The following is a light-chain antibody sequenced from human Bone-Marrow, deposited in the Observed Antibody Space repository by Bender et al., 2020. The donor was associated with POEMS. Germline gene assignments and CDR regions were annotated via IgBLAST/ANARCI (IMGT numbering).Light chain of an antibody. CDR2: GNS. V-gene: IGLV1-40*01. Sequence: QSVLTQSPPASGTPGQAVTISCSGSSSNIGRNAGTWYQQLPGTAPKLLIYGNSNRPSGVPDRFSGSRSGTSASLAITGLQAEDEADYYCQSYDSSLSGVVFGGGTKLTVL. CDR1: SSNIGRNA. CDR3: QSYDSSLSGVV. J-gene: IGLJ2*01.